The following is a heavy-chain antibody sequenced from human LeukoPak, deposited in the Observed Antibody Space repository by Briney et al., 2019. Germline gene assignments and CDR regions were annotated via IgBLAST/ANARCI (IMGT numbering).Heavy chain of an antibody. J-gene: IGHJ6*03. D-gene: IGHD1-26*01. Sequence: GGSLRLSCAASGFTLSDYYMTWIRQAPGKGLEWVSYITSAGTTYYADSVKGRFTISRDNAKTSLYLQMNSLRAEDTAVYYCAKGRGWEASYYYYYMDVWGKGTTVTISS. CDR2: ITSAGTT. CDR3: AKGRGWEASYYYYYMDV. CDR1: GFTLSDYY. V-gene: IGHV3-11*04.